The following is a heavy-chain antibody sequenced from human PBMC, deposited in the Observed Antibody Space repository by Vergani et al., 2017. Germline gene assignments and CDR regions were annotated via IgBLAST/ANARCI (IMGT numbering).Heavy chain of an antibody. V-gene: IGHV3-23*04. CDR3: AKDRSITMRLVVIEDAFDI. CDR1: GLTFSSYS. J-gene: IGHJ3*02. D-gene: IGHD3-22*01. Sequence: EVQLVESGGSVVKPGGSLRLSCAASGLTFSSYSMTWVRQAPGKGLEWVSAISGSGGSTYYADSVKGRFTISRDNSKNTLYLQMNSLRAEDTAVYYCAKDRSITMRLVVIEDAFDIWGQGTMVTVSS. CDR2: ISGSGGST.